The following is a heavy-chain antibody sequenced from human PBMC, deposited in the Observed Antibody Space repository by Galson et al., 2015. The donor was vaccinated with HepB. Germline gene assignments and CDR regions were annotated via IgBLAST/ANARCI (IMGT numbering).Heavy chain of an antibody. CDR2: ISIAGST. J-gene: IGHJ2*01. Sequence: SLRLSCAASGFTFSSYAMSWVRQAPGKGLEWVSSISIAGSTYYADSVKGRFTISRDNSRTTLSLQMNSLRAEDTAVYCCVQEWFFDLWGRGTLVTVSS. CDR3: VQEWFFDL. V-gene: IGHV3-23*01. CDR1: GFTFSSYA.